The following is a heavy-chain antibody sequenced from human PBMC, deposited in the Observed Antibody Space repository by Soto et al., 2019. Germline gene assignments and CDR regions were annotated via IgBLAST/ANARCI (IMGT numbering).Heavy chain of an antibody. CDR2: IYPSDSDT. J-gene: IGHJ6*02. CDR3: ARSRAALYYYYGMDV. CDR1: GYSFTSYW. V-gene: IGHV5-51*01. D-gene: IGHD6-13*01. Sequence: GESLKISCKGSGYSFTSYWIGWVRQMPGKGLEWMGIIYPSDSDTRYSPSFQGQVTISADKSISTAYLQWSSLKASDTAMYYCARSRAALYYYYGMDVWGQGTTVTVSS.